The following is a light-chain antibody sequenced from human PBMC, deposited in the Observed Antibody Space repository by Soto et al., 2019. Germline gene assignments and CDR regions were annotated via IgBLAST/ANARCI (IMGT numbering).Light chain of an antibody. J-gene: IGKJ1*01. V-gene: IGKV3-20*01. Sequence: EIVMMQFPATLSVSPGERVTLSCRASQSVSQSVTTNLAWYQQKPGQAPRLLIYGASIRATGIPDRFSGSGSGTDFTLTISRLEPEDFAVYYCQQYGTLLAWTFGQGTMVDIK. CDR1: QSVSQSVTTN. CDR2: GAS. CDR3: QQYGTLLAWT.